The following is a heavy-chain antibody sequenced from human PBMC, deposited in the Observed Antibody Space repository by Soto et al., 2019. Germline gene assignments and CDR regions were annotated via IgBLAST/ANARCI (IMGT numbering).Heavy chain of an antibody. V-gene: IGHV1-18*01. CDR3: ARDHRFLEWRHLQNWFDP. D-gene: IGHD3-3*01. J-gene: IGHJ5*02. Sequence: GASVKVSCKASGYTFTSYGISWVRQAPGQGLEWMGWISAYNGNTNYAQKLQGRVTMTTDTSTSTAYMELRSLRSDDTAVYYCARDHRFLEWRHLQNWFDPWGQGTLVTVSS. CDR1: GYTFTSYG. CDR2: ISAYNGNT.